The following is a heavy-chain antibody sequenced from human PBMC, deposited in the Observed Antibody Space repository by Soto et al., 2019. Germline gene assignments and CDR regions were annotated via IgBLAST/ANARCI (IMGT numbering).Heavy chain of an antibody. CDR2: IYYSGST. Sequence: SETLSLTCTVSGGSISSYYWSWIRQPPGKGLEWIGYIYYSGSTNYNPSLKSRVTKDTSKNQVVLTMTDVGPADTGTYNCTHIVWGGYNGGWYGFFNNFWGQETLFTVS. D-gene: IGHD6-19*01. J-gene: IGHJ4*02. CDR3: THIVWGGYNGGWYGFFNNF. V-gene: IGHV4-59*01. CDR1: GGSISSYY.